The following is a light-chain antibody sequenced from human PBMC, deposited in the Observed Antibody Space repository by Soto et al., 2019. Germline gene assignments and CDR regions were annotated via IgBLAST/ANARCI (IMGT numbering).Light chain of an antibody. J-gene: IGLJ1*01. CDR3: TSYESPSTFYV. V-gene: IGLV2-14*01. CDR1: NSDVGGFNY. Sequence: QSALTQPASVSGSPGQSITISCTGTNSDVGGFNYVSWYQHHPGKAPKLIIYEVSNRPSGVSSRFSGSKSDNTASLTISGLPVEDEADYFCTSYESPSTFYVFGTGTKLTVL. CDR2: EVS.